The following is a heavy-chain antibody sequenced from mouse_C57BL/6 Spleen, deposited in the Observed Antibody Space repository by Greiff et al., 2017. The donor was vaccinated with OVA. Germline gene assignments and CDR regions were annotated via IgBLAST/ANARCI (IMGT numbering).Heavy chain of an antibody. CDR2: INPGSGGT. J-gene: IGHJ4*01. CDR3: ARSDDYDVLLYYYAMDY. CDR1: GYAFTNYL. V-gene: IGHV1-54*01. Sequence: QVQLQQSGAELVRPGTSVKVSCKASGYAFTNYLIEWVKQRPGQGLEWIGVINPGSGGTNYNEKFKGKATLTADKSSSTAYMQLSSLTSEDSAVYFCARSDDYDVLLYYYAMDYWGQGTSVTVSS. D-gene: IGHD2-4*01.